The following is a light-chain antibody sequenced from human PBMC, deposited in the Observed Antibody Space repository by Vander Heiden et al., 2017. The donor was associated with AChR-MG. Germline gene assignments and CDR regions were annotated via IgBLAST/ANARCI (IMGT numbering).Light chain of an antibody. CDR2: YKSDSAK. Sequence: QAVLTQPSSLSASPGSSASLPCTLHSGINVCTYRIYWYQQKPGSPPQYLLNYKSDSAKQQGSGVPSRFSGSKDASANAGILLISGLQAEDEADYYCVIWHSSAWVFGGGTKLTVL. CDR3: VIWHSSAWV. J-gene: IGLJ3*02. CDR1: SGINVCTYR. V-gene: IGLV5-45*02.